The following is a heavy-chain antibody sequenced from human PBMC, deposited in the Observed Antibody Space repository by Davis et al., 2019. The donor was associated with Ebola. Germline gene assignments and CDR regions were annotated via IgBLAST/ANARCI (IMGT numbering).Heavy chain of an antibody. Sequence: ASVKVSCKASGYTFTSYAMHWVRQAAGQGLEWMGWMNPTSGNTGYAQKIEGRVTMTRDASISTAYMELSSLTSEDTAVYYCARSRGWLFLYGMDVWGQGTTVTVSS. CDR2: MNPTSGNT. CDR1: GYTFTSYA. CDR3: ARSRGWLFLYGMDV. D-gene: IGHD3-9*01. V-gene: IGHV1-8*02. J-gene: IGHJ6*02.